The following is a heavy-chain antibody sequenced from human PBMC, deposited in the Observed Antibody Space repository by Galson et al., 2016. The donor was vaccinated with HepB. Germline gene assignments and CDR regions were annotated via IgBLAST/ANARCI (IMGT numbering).Heavy chain of an antibody. Sequence: SLRLSCAASGFSFITYSLNWVRQTPGKGLEWVSSISSGSRYKFYADSLKGRFTISRDNAKNSLYLQVNSLRAEDTGVYYCARSGWTGNFDYWGQGTLVTVSS. CDR3: ARSGWTGNFDY. D-gene: IGHD3/OR15-3a*01. CDR1: GFSFITYS. V-gene: IGHV3-21*01. CDR2: ISSGSRYK. J-gene: IGHJ4*02.